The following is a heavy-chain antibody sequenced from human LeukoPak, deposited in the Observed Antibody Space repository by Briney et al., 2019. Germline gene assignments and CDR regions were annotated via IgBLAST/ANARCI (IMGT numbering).Heavy chain of an antibody. CDR2: TNAGNGNT. V-gene: IGHV1-3*01. CDR1: GYTFTSYA. J-gene: IGHJ3*02. Sequence: ASVKVSCKASGYTFTSYAMHWVRQATGQRLEWMGWTNAGNGNTKYSQKFQGRVTITRDTSASTAYMELSSLRSEDTAVYYCARDPWNDAFDIWGQGTMVTVSS. D-gene: IGHD1-1*01. CDR3: ARDPWNDAFDI.